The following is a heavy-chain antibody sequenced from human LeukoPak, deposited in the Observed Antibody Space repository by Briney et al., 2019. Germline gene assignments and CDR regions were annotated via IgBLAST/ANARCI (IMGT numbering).Heavy chain of an antibody. V-gene: IGHV3-33*01. CDR1: GFTFSSYG. CDR3: ATQLRYFDWLPLGH. Sequence: GGSLRLSCAASGFTFSSYGMHWVRQAPGKGLEWVAVIWCDGSNKYYADSVKGRFTISRDNSKNTLYLQMNSLRAEDTAVYYCATQLRYFDWLPLGHWGQGTLVTVSS. J-gene: IGHJ4*02. CDR2: IWCDGSNK. D-gene: IGHD3-9*01.